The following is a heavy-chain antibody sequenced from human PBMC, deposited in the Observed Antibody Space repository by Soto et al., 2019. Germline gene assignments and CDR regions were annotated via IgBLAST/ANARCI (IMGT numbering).Heavy chain of an antibody. D-gene: IGHD6-19*01. Sequence: EIVSLSCTVSGGSISSSGYYWGWIRQPPGKGLEWIGSIYYSGSTYYNPSLKSRVTISVDTSKNQFSLKLSSVTAADAAVYYCARQGGSSSGWYNYYYYYGMDVWGQGTTVTVSS. V-gene: IGHV4-39*01. CDR3: ARQGGSSSGWYNYYYYYGMDV. J-gene: IGHJ6*02. CDR1: GGSISSSGYY. CDR2: IYYSGST.